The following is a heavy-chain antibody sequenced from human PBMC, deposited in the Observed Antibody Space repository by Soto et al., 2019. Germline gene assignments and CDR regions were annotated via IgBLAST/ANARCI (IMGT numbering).Heavy chain of an antibody. J-gene: IGHJ4*02. CDR2: ISSSGSTI. CDR1: GFTFSSYE. D-gene: IGHD3-16*01. V-gene: IGHV3-48*03. CDR3: ARQTTFGGGDY. Sequence: EVQLVESGGGLVQPGGSLRLSCAASGFTFSSYEMKWVRQAPGKGLEWVSYISSSGSTIYYADSVKGRFTISRDNAKNSLYLQMNSLRAEDTAVYYCARQTTFGGGDYWGQGTLVTVSS.